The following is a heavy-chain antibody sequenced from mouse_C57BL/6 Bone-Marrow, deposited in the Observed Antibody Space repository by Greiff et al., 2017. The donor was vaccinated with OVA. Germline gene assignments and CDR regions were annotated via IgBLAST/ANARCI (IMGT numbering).Heavy chain of an antibody. CDR1: GYTFTDYE. CDR3: TRGYSNDYAMDY. CDR2: IDPETGGT. Sequence: QVQLQQSGAELVRPGASVTLSCKASGYTFTDYEMHWVKQPPVHGLEWIGAIDPETGGTAYNQKFKGKAILTADKSSSTAYMELRSLTSEDSAVYYCTRGYSNDYAMDYWGQGTSVTVSS. D-gene: IGHD2-5*01. J-gene: IGHJ4*01. V-gene: IGHV1-15*01.